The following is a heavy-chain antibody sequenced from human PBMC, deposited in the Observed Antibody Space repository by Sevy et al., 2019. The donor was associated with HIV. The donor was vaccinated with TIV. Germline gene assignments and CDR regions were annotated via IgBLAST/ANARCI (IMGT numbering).Heavy chain of an antibody. J-gene: IGHJ4*02. CDR1: GFTFTDYA. CDR2: VKRKADGGTL. D-gene: IGHD1-26*01. CDR3: TRWRGAKSVFDY. Sequence: GGSLRLSCTASGFTFTDYAMNWVRQSPGKGLEWVAFVKRKADGGTLDHAVSVQGRFTISREDSKNIVYLQMIDLKTEDTGVYYCTRWRGAKSVFDYWGQGALVTVSS. V-gene: IGHV3-49*04.